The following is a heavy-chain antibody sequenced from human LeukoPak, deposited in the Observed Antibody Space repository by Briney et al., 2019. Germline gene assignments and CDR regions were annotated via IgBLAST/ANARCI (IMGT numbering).Heavy chain of an antibody. D-gene: IGHD4-11*01. CDR1: GYSFTTYW. Sequence: AGESLNISCKGSGYSFTTYWIGWVRHMPGKGLDCMGIINPGDSDTTYSPSFQGHVTISADKSISTAYLQWSSLKASDTAMYYCVKLSTVTHRAFDVWGQGTMVTVSS. J-gene: IGHJ3*01. CDR2: INPGDSDT. CDR3: VKLSTVTHRAFDV. V-gene: IGHV5-51*01.